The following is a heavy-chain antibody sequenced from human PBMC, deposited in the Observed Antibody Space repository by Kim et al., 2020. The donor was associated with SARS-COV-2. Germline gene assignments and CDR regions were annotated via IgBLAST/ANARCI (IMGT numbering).Heavy chain of an antibody. V-gene: IGHV1-18*01. CDR3: AQRSGDGYNFGAFDI. Sequence: ASVKVSCKASGYTFTSYGISWVRQAPGQGLEWMGWISAYNGNTNYAQKLQGRVTMTTDTSTSTAYMELRSLRSDDTAVYYCAQRSGDGYNFGAFDIWGQGTMVTVSS. D-gene: IGHD1-1*01. CDR2: ISAYNGNT. J-gene: IGHJ3*02. CDR1: GYTFTSYG.